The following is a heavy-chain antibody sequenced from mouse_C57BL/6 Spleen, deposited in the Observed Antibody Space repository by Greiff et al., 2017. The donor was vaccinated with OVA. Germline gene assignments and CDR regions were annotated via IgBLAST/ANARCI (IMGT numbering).Heavy chain of an antibody. D-gene: IGHD4-1*02. Sequence: QVQLQQPGAELVRPGTSVKLSCKASGYTFTSYWMHWVKQRPGQGLEWIGVIDPSDSYTNYNQKFKGKATLTVDTSSSTAYMQLSSLTSEDSAVYYCARGGLRPPTGTGLFDYWGQGTTLTVSS. V-gene: IGHV1-59*01. J-gene: IGHJ2*01. CDR3: ARGGLRPPTGTGLFDY. CDR1: GYTFTSYW. CDR2: IDPSDSYT.